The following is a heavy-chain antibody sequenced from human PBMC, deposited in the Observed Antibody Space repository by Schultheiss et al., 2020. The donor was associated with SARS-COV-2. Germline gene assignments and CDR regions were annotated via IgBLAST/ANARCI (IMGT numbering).Heavy chain of an antibody. CDR2: ISSSSSYI. J-gene: IGHJ4*02. Sequence: GESLKISCAASGFTFSDYYMSWIRQAPGKGLEWVSSISSSSSYIYYADSVKGRFTISRDNAKNSLYLQMNSLRAEDTAVYYCARANPYSAFDYWGQGTLVTVSS. D-gene: IGHD6-13*01. CDR3: ARANPYSAFDY. CDR1: GFTFSDYY. V-gene: IGHV3-11*06.